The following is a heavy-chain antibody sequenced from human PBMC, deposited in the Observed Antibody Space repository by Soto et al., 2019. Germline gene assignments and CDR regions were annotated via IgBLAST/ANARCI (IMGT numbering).Heavy chain of an antibody. V-gene: IGHV4-59*01. CDR2: IYYSGSA. J-gene: IGHJ2*01. CDR1: GGSISHYY. CDR3: AGGAGSWSGAWYFDL. D-gene: IGHD6-13*01. Sequence: QVQLQESGPGLVKPSETLSLTCTVSGGSISHYYWSWIRQPPGKGLEWIGYIYYSGSANYHPSLKRPVTISADTPKNQFALKPSSVTAADTAVYFCAGGAGSWSGAWYFDLWGRGTLVTVSS.